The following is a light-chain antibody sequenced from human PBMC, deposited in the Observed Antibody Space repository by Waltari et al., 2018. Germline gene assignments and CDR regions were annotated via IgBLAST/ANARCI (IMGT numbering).Light chain of an antibody. CDR1: SSDVGAYTY. CDR2: EVR. Sequence: QSALTQPASVSGSPGQSITISCTGTSSDVGAYTYVSWYQQHPGKAPRRMIYEVRNRPSGGSNRFSGSKSGNTASRTISGLQAEDEADYYCSSWTSSSTRPVVFGGGTKLSV. J-gene: IGLJ2*01. V-gene: IGLV2-14*03. CDR3: SSWTSSSTRPVV.